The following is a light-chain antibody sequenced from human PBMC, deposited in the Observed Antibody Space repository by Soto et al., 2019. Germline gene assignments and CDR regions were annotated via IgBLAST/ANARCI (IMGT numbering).Light chain of an antibody. CDR2: YDD. CDR3: AAWDDSLNGVG. J-gene: IGLJ2*01. CDR1: RSNIGDNP. V-gene: IGLV1-36*01. Sequence: QSVLTQPPSVSETPGQRVTISCSGSRSNIGDNPVNWYQHLPGKAPKLLIYYDDLMPSGVSARFSGSKSDTSASLAISGLQSEDEADYYCAAWDDSLNGVGFGGGTKLTVL.